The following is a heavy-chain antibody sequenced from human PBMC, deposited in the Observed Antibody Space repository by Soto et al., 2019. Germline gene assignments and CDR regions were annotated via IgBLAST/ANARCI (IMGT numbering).Heavy chain of an antibody. D-gene: IGHD6-19*01. Sequence: GGSLRLSCAASGFTFSNAWMNWVRQAPGKGLEWVGRIKSKTDGGTTDYAAPVKGRFTISRDDSKNTLYLQMNSLKTEDTAVYYCTTDEADGWRPPYYYYYGMDVWGQGTTVTVSS. CDR3: TTDEADGWRPPYYYYYGMDV. J-gene: IGHJ6*02. CDR1: GFTFSNAW. V-gene: IGHV3-15*07. CDR2: IKSKTDGGTT.